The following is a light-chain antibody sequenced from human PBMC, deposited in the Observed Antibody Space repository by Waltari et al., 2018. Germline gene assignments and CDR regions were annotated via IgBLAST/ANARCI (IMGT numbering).Light chain of an antibody. CDR3: QKYSGFST. J-gene: IGKJ2*01. CDR1: QNVGTW. Sequence: DIQMTQSPSTLSASVGDRVTISCRARQNVGTWLAWYQQKPGKAAKLRIYMASSLESGIPSRFSGSGSGTEFTLTISSLQPDDFATYSCQKYSGFSTFGQGTEV. CDR2: MAS. V-gene: IGKV1-5*03.